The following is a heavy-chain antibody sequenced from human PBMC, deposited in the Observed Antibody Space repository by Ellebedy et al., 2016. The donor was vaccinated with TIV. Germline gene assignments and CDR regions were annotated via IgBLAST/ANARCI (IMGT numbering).Heavy chain of an antibody. CDR2: ISGGSAI. V-gene: IGHV3-11*01. J-gene: IGHJ3*02. Sequence: GESLKISCAASGFTISDYYMAWIRQAPGTGPELVSYISGGSAIYHADSVKGRFAISTDNAKNSLYLQMNSLRAEDTAVYYCARDRGPYGSSPNGGAFDIWGPGTMVTVSS. CDR1: GFTISDYY. CDR3: ARDRGPYGSSPNGGAFDI. D-gene: IGHD6-13*01.